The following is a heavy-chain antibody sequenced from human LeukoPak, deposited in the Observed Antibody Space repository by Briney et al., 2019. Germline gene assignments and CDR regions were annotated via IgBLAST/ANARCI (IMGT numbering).Heavy chain of an antibody. Sequence: SETLSLTCTVSGGSISSYYWSWIRQPPGKGLEWIGYIYYSGSTNYNPSLKSRVTISVDTSKNQFSLKLSSVTAADTAVYYCARRTLGGTEGYFDYWGQGTLVTVSS. D-gene: IGHD1-26*01. CDR1: GGSISSYY. CDR3: ARRTLGGTEGYFDY. J-gene: IGHJ4*02. CDR2: IYYSGST. V-gene: IGHV4-59*08.